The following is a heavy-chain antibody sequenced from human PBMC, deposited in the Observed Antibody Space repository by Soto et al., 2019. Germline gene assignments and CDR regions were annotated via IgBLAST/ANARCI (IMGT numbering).Heavy chain of an antibody. J-gene: IGHJ4*02. V-gene: IGHV1-46*01. CDR3: TRADSDVVILPDVRPLFDL. D-gene: IGHD2-21*02. Sequence: QVQLVQSGAEVKKPGASVKVSCKTSGYDFFKYNMHWVRQAPGQGLEWMGVINPNGGYTRHAQKFQGRVIMTSDTSTKIVYMELSGLTSADTAMDYCTRADSDVVILPDVRPLFDLWGQGALVTVSS. CDR1: GYDFFKYN. CDR2: INPNGGYT.